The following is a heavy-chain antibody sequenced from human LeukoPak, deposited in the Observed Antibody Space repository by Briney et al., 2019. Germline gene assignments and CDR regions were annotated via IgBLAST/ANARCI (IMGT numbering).Heavy chain of an antibody. D-gene: IGHD1-14*01. V-gene: IGHV4-34*01. CDR1: GDSFSGYY. Sequence: KPSETLSLTCAVYGDSFSGYYWTWIRQPPGKGLEWIGEINHSGSTNYNPSLKSRVTISVDTSKNQFSLNLTSVTAADTAAYYCATNVPGTTYFDHWAQGTLVTVSS. CDR2: INHSGST. CDR3: ATNVPGTTYFDH. J-gene: IGHJ4*02.